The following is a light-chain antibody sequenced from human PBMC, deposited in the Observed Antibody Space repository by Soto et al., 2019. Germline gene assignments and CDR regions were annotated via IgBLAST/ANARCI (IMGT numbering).Light chain of an antibody. J-gene: IGKJ3*01. Sequence: DIQMTQSPSSLSASVGDRVTITCRASQSISSYLNWYQQKPGRAPKLLIYAASSLQSGVPSRFSGSSSETAFTLTINSLQPEDFATYYCQQSYSAPFTFGPGTKVDIK. CDR3: QQSYSAPFT. CDR1: QSISSY. V-gene: IGKV1-39*01. CDR2: AAS.